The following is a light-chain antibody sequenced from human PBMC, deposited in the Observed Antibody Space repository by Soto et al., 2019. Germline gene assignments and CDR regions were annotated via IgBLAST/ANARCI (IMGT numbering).Light chain of an antibody. Sequence: QSALTQPRSVSGSPGQSVTISCTGISSDVGGYNYVSWYQQHPGKAPKLMIYDVSKRPSGVPDRFSGSKSGNTASLTISGLQAEDEADYYCCSHAGSWVFGGGTKVTVL. CDR1: SSDVGGYNY. CDR2: DVS. CDR3: CSHAGSWV. V-gene: IGLV2-11*01. J-gene: IGLJ3*02.